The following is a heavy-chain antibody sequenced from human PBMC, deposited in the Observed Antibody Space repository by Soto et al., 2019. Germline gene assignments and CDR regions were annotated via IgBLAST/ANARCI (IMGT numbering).Heavy chain of an antibody. V-gene: IGHV3-73*01. CDR1: GFTFRGSA. Sequence: ESGGGLVQPGGSLKLSCAASGFTFRGSAMHWVRQASGKGLEWVGRIRSKANSYATAYAASVKGRFTISRDDSKNTAYLQMNSLKTEDTAVYYCTRDALSKRWGQGTLVTVSS. D-gene: IGHD3-9*01. CDR2: IRSKANSYAT. J-gene: IGHJ4*02. CDR3: TRDALSKR.